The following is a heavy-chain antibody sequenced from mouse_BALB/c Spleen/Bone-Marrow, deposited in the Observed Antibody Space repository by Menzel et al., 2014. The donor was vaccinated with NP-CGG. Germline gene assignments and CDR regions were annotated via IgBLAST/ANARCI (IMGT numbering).Heavy chain of an antibody. J-gene: IGHJ4*01. D-gene: IGHD2-3*01. Sequence: QVQLQQSGAELVKPGAPVRLSCKASGYTFTSYWMNWVKQRPGRGLEWIGRIDPSDSETHYNQQFKDKATLTVDKSSSTAYIQLSSLTSEDSAVYYCARALGDGYYYAMDYWGQGTSGTVSS. CDR1: GYTFTSYW. V-gene: IGHV1-69*02. CDR2: IDPSDSET. CDR3: ARALGDGYYYAMDY.